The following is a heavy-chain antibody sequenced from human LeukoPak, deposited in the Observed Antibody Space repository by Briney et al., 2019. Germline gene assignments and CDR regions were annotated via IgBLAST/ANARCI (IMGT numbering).Heavy chain of an antibody. J-gene: IGHJ6*02. CDR3: ARENYFGLDV. CDR1: GFTMPRFW. CDR2: VSGDGSYT. V-gene: IGHV3-74*01. Sequence: GGSLRLSCAASGFTMPRFWMHWVRQAPGKGLVWVSRVSGDGSYTDYADSVKGRFTMSRDNSKNTLYLQMNSLRDEDTAVYYCARENYFGLDVWGQGTTVTVSS.